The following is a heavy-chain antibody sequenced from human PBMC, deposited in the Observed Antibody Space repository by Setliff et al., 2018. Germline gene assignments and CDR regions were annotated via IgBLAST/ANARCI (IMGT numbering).Heavy chain of an antibody. CDR3: ARGYCDGIGCPAPLYYFDS. Sequence: ASVKGSCKASGYSFTLYAMHWMRQAPGQRLEWMGWMNIDNGKTEYSQEFQDRVTFTRDTFAETAYMELRSLTSDDMAVYYCARGYCDGIGCPAPLYYFDSWGQGTLVTVSS. J-gene: IGHJ4*02. D-gene: IGHD2-21*01. CDR2: MNIDNGKT. CDR1: GYSFTLYA. V-gene: IGHV1-3*03.